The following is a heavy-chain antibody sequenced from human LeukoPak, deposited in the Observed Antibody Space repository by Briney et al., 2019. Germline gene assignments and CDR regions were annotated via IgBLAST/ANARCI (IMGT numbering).Heavy chain of an antibody. V-gene: IGHV1-2*02. D-gene: IGHD2-2*01. CDR1: GYTFTGYY. J-gene: IGHJ6*03. CDR3: ARAGQSTSLYMDV. CDR2: INPNSGGT. Sequence: ASVKVSCKASGYTFTGYYMHWVRQALGQGLEWMGWINPNSGGTNYAQKLQGRVTMTRDTSISTAYMELSSLRSDDTAVYYCARAGQSTSLYMDVWGKGTTVTVSS.